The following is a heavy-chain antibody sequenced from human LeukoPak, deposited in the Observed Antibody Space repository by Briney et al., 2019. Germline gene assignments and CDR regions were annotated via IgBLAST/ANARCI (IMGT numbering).Heavy chain of an antibody. Sequence: SVKVSCKASGGTFSNYAISWVRQAPGQGLEWMGGIIPIFGTASYAQKFQGRVTITADESTGTAYMELSSLRSEDTAVYYCAREGRAGYCTTTSCYTVDYFDYWGQGTLVTVSS. CDR2: IIPIFGTA. CDR3: AREGRAGYCTTTSCYTVDYFDY. V-gene: IGHV1-69*13. J-gene: IGHJ4*02. CDR1: GGTFSNYA. D-gene: IGHD2-2*02.